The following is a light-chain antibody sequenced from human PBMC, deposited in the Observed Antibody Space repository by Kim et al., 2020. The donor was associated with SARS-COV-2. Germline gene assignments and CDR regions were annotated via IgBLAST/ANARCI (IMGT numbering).Light chain of an antibody. J-gene: IGLJ2*01. CDR2: DVS. Sequence: QSITISCTGTSSDVGGYNYVSWYQQHPGKVPKRMIYDVSNRPSGVSNRFSGSKSGNTASLTISGLQAEDEADYYCSSYTKSGTFVVFGGGTQLTVL. CDR1: SSDVGGYNY. V-gene: IGLV2-14*03. CDR3: SSYTKSGTFVV.